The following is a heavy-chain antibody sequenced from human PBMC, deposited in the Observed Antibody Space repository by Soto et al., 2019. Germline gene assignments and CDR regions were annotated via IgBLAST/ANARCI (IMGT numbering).Heavy chain of an antibody. J-gene: IGHJ4*02. CDR3: DLEPHICVAGPDY. D-gene: IGHD6-19*01. CDR1: GGSIGGSHYH. V-gene: IGHV4-39*02. Sequence: ETLSLTCTVSGGSIGGSHYHWGWIRQPPGKGLEWSGSIHYSGKVYYNPSLTSRVTIFVDTSKNHFSLNSNSVTATDTAVYYGDLEPHICVAGPDYWRPVTRVTVAS. CDR2: IHYSGKV.